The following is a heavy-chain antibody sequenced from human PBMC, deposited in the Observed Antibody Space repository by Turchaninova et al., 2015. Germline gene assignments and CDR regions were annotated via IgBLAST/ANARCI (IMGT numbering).Heavy chain of an antibody. J-gene: IGHJ4*02. CDR1: GYSFTRYW. CDR2: IYPGDSDT. Sequence: EVQLVPSGAEVKKPGETLKIPCKGSGYSFTRYWIGWGRQMPGKGLEWMGIIYPGDSDTRYSPSFQGQVTISADKSISTAYLQWSSLKASDTAMYYCARPGRDGYTAIDYWGQGTLVTVSS. D-gene: IGHD5-24*01. V-gene: IGHV5-51*01. CDR3: ARPGRDGYTAIDY.